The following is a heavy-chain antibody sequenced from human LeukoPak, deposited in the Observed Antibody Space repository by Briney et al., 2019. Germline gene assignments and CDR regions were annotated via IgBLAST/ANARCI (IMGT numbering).Heavy chain of an antibody. J-gene: IGHJ6*02. Sequence: GGSLRLSCAASGFTFSSYAMNWVRQAPGKGLEWVSAISGSSVGTYYADSVKGRFTISRDNSKNTLYLQMNSLRAEDTAVYYCAKDRRSSGYFGAVDVWGQGTTVTVSS. CDR1: GFTFSSYA. V-gene: IGHV3-23*01. CDR3: AKDRRSSGYFGAVDV. D-gene: IGHD3-22*01. CDR2: ISGSSVGT.